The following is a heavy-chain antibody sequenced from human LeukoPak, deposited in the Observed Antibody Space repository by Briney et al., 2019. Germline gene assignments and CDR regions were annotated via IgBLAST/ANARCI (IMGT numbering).Heavy chain of an antibody. J-gene: IGHJ4*02. CDR1: GGSISSYY. Sequence: SETLSLTCTVSGGSISSYYWSWIRQPAGKGLEWIGRIYTSGSTNYNPSLKSRVTMSVDTSKNQFSLKLSSVTAADTAVYYCARSSSSLHYDFWSGYPYYFDYWGQGTLVTVSS. CDR3: ARSSSSLHYDFWSGYPYYFDY. CDR2: IYTSGST. V-gene: IGHV4-4*07. D-gene: IGHD3-3*01.